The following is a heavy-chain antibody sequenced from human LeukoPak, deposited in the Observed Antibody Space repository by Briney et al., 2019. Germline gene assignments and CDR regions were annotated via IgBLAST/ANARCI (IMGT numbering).Heavy chain of an antibody. D-gene: IGHD1-26*01. V-gene: IGHV3-21*01. Sequence: GGSLRLSCAASGFTFSTYNMNWVRQAPGKGLEWVSSISSSSTYIYYIDSVKGRFTISRDNAKISLYLQMNSLRAEDTAVYYCARDPRTLGGATPDAFDIWGQGTMVTVSS. CDR2: ISSSSTYI. CDR3: ARDPRTLGGATPDAFDI. CDR1: GFTFSTYN. J-gene: IGHJ3*02.